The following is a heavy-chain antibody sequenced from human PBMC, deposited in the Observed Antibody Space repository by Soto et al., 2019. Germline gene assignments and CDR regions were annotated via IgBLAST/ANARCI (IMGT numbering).Heavy chain of an antibody. CDR2: IYHSGIT. CDR3: ARTTHDYGDTNFDY. J-gene: IGHJ4*02. CDR1: GGSISSSNW. Sequence: SETLSLTCAVSGGSISSSNWWSWVRQPPGKGLEWIGEIYHSGITYYNPSLNSRVTISVDTSKNQFSLKLSSVTAADTAVYYCARTTHDYGDTNFDYWGQGTLVTVSS. V-gene: IGHV4-4*02. D-gene: IGHD4-17*01.